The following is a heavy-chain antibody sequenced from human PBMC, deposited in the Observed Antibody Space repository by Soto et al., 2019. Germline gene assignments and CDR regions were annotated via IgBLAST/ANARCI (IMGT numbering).Heavy chain of an antibody. CDR3: ARDLRLAVAGTGLDS. CDR1: GFAFGSYA. V-gene: IGHV3-30-3*01. J-gene: IGHJ4*02. Sequence: GGSLRLSCAASGFAFGSYAMHWVRQAPGKGLEWVAFIFYDGSDIYYADSVKGRFTISRDNSKNTLFLQMNSLRVEDTATYYCARDLRLAVAGTGLDSWGRGTQVTVSS. CDR2: IFYDGSDI. D-gene: IGHD6-19*01.